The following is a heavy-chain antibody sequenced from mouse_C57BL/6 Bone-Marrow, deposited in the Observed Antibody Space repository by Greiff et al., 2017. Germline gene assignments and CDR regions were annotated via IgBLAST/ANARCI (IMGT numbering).Heavy chain of an antibody. V-gene: IGHV1-81*01. CDR1: GYTFTSYG. CDR3: ARDQSTTVGATRDMDD. J-gene: IGHJ4*01. Sequence: QVQLQQSGAELARPGASVKLSCKASGYTFTSYGISWVKQRTGQGLEWIGEIYPRSGNTYYNEKFKGKATLTADKSSSTAYMELRSLTSEDSAVYFGARDQSTTVGATRDMDDWGQGTTVTVSS. CDR2: IYPRSGNT. D-gene: IGHD1-1*01.